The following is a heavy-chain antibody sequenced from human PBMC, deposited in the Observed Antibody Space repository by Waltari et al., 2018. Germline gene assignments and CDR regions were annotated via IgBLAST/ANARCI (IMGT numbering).Heavy chain of an antibody. CDR3: ARDKRESYGYGDY. V-gene: IGHV1-2*02. CDR2: INPNSGGT. J-gene: IGHJ4*02. D-gene: IGHD5-18*01. Sequence: QVQLVQSGAEVKKPGASVKVSCKASGYTFTGYYMHWVRQAPGQGLEWMGWINPNSGGTNYAQKCQGRVTMTRDTSISTAYMELSRLRSDDTAVYYCARDKRESYGYGDYWGQGTLVTVSS. CDR1: GYTFTGYY.